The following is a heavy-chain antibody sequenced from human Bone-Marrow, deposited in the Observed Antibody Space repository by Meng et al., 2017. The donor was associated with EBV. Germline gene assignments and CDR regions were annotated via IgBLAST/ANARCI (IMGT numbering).Heavy chain of an antibody. V-gene: IGHV4-4*02. CDR1: GDSIGSSHW. CDR2: IYHSGST. Sequence: QVQLQESGPGLVKPSGTLSLTWDGSGDSIGSSHWWSWVRQPPGKGLEWIGKIYHSGSTSYNPSLRSRVTISVDKSKSQFSLKLTSVTAADTAVYYCARDYYGYNYFDYWGQGTLVTSPQ. CDR3: ARDYYGYNYFDY. J-gene: IGHJ4*02. D-gene: IGHD3-22*01.